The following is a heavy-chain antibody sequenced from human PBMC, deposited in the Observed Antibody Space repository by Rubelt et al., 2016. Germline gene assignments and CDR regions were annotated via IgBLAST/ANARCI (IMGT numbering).Heavy chain of an antibody. CDR1: GYTFTGYF. CDR3: ARVRQLSDY. V-gene: IGHV1-2*06. Sequence: QVQLVQSGAEVKKPGASVKVSCKTSGYTFTGYFLDWVRQAPGQGLEWMGRINPNSGATYHAQKFQGRVTMTMDTSISTAYMELSRLRSDDTAVYYCARVRQLSDYWGQGTLVTVSS. J-gene: IGHJ4*02. D-gene: IGHD6-6*01. CDR2: INPNSGAT.